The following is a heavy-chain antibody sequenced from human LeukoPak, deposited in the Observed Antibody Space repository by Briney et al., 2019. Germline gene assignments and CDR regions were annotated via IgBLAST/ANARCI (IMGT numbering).Heavy chain of an antibody. CDR3: AKSDCSSTSCYPNYYYYMDV. CDR2: ISGSGGST. CDR1: GLTFSSYA. D-gene: IGHD2-2*01. J-gene: IGHJ6*03. Sequence: GGSLRLSCAASGLTFSSYAMSWVGQAPGKGLEWVSAISGSGGSTYYADPVKGGFTISRDNSKNTLYLQMNSLRAEDTAVYYCAKSDCSSTSCYPNYYYYMDVWGKGTTVTVSS. V-gene: IGHV3-23*01.